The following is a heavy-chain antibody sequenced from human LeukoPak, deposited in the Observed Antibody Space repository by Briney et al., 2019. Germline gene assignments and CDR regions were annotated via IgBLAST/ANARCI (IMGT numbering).Heavy chain of an antibody. Sequence: GGSLRLSCAASEFSVGSNYMTWVRQAPGKGLEWVSLIYSGGSTYYADSVKGRFTISRDNSKNTLYLQMNSLRAEDTAVYYCARVAAAGKGFDHWGQGTLVTVSS. J-gene: IGHJ4*02. D-gene: IGHD6-13*01. CDR3: ARVAAAGKGFDH. CDR1: EFSVGSNY. CDR2: IYSGGST. V-gene: IGHV3-66*01.